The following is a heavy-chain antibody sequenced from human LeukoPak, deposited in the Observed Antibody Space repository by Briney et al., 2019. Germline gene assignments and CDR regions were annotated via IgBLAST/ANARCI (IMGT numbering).Heavy chain of an antibody. D-gene: IGHD5-12*01. Sequence: PGRSLRLSCAASGFTFDDYAMHWVRQAPGKGLEWVSGISWNSGSIGYADSVKGRFTISRDNAKNSLYLQMNSLRAEDTALYYCAKDRGYSGYDGGFDYWSQGTLVTVSS. CDR3: AKDRGYSGYDGGFDY. CDR2: ISWNSGSI. CDR1: GFTFDDYA. V-gene: IGHV3-9*01. J-gene: IGHJ4*02.